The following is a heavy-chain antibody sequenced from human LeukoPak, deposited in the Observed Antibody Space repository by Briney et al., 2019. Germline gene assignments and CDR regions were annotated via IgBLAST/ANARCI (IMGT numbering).Heavy chain of an antibody. Sequence: SQTLSLTCTVSGGSISSGDYYWSWLRQPPGKGLEWIGYIYYSGSTYYNPSLKSRVTISVDTSKNQFSLKLSSVTAADTAVYYCARGPDGYYEDYWGQGTLVTVSS. J-gene: IGHJ4*02. CDR2: IYYSGST. V-gene: IGHV4-30-4*01. CDR3: ARGPDGYYEDY. D-gene: IGHD3-22*01. CDR1: GGSISSGDYY.